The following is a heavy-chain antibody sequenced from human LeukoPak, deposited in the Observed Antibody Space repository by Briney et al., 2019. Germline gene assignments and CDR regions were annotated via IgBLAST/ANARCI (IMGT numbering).Heavy chain of an antibody. CDR2: ISGSGGST. J-gene: IGHJ4*02. CDR1: GITLSNYG. Sequence: GGSLRLSCAVSGITLSNYGMSWVRQAPGKGLEWVAGISGSGGSTYYADSVKGRFAISRDNPKNTPYLQMNSLRAEDTAVYFCAKRGVVIRVILVGFHKEAYYFDSWGQGALVTVSS. D-gene: IGHD3-10*01. CDR3: AKRGVVIRVILVGFHKEAYYFDS. V-gene: IGHV3-23*01.